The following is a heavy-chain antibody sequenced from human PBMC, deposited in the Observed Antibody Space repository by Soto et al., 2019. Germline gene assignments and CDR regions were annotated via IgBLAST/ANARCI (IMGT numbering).Heavy chain of an antibody. CDR2: IIPIFGTA. Sequence: QVQLVQSGAEVKKPGSSVKVSCKASGGTVSSYGISWVRQAPGQGLEWMGGIIPIFGTANYAQKFQGRVTITADDSTSTAYMELSSLRSEDTAVYYCAREVVVATTGWFDPWGQGTLVTVSS. D-gene: IGHD2-15*01. J-gene: IGHJ5*02. CDR1: GGTVSSYG. V-gene: IGHV1-69*12. CDR3: AREVVVATTGWFDP.